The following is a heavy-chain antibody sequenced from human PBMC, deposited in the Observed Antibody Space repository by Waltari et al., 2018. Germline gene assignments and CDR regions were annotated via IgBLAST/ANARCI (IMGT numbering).Heavy chain of an antibody. D-gene: IGHD6-13*01. CDR3: AKGYSSSWYAFDI. Sequence: QLLESGCCVVQTGGSVRLYCAACGFTFSSHGMTLVRPAPRKGLEWMSFIRYDGSNKYYADSVKGRFTISRDNSKNTLYLQINSLRAEDTDVYYFAKGYSSSWYAFDIWGQGTMVTVSS. J-gene: IGHJ3*02. CDR2: IRYDGSNK. CDR1: GFTFSSHG. V-gene: IGHV3-30*02.